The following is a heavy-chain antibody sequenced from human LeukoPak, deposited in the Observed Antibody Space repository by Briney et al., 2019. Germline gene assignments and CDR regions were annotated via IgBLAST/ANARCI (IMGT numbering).Heavy chain of an antibody. Sequence: ASVKVSCKASGYTFTSYGISWVRQAPGQGLEWMGIINPSGGSTTYAQKFQGRVTMTRDTSTSTVYMEMSSLRSEDTAVYYCARVSGYCSGGSCYGLPSHGVDVWGQGTTVTVSS. CDR1: GYTFTSYG. V-gene: IGHV1-46*01. CDR2: INPSGGST. CDR3: ARVSGYCSGGSCYGLPSHGVDV. J-gene: IGHJ6*02. D-gene: IGHD2-15*01.